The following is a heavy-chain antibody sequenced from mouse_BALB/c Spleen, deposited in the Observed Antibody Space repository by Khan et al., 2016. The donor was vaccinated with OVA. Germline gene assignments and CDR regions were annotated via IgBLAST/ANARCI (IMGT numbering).Heavy chain of an antibody. CDR1: GYTFTDYG. Sequence: QIQLVQSGPELKKPGETVKISCKTSGYTFTDYGMNWVKQAPGKGLKWMGYINTYIGEPTYADDFKGRFAFSLETSASTAYLQINNLKNEDTATYCGSRSPTWFAYWGQGTLVTVSA. CDR2: INTYIGEP. CDR3: SRSPTWFAY. J-gene: IGHJ3*01. V-gene: IGHV9-3-1*01.